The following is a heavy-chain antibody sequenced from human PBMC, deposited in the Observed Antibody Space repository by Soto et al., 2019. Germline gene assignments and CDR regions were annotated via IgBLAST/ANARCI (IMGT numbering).Heavy chain of an antibody. Sequence: QVQLVESGGGVVQPGRSLRLSCAASGFTFSSYGMHWVRQAPGKGLQWVAVIWYDGTKKYYADSVKGRFIISRDNSMNTLYLQMNSRRAEDTAVYYCARDNNSLFDYWGQGTLVTVSS. CDR1: GFTFSSYG. CDR3: ARDNNSLFDY. CDR2: IWYDGTKK. D-gene: IGHD5-18*01. J-gene: IGHJ4*02. V-gene: IGHV3-33*01.